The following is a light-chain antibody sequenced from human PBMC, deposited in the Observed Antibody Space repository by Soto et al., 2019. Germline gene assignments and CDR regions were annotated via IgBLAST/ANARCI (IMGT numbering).Light chain of an antibody. CDR1: SSDVGGYKY. CDR3: SSHAGRNTGV. J-gene: IGLJ3*02. CDR2: EVS. Sequence: QSVLTQPPAASGSPGQSVTISCTGTSSDVGGYKYVSWYQQHPGKAPKLLIYEVSQRPSGVPDRFSGSKSGNTASLTVSGLQAEDEADYYCSSHAGRNTGVFGGGTKRTVL. V-gene: IGLV2-8*01.